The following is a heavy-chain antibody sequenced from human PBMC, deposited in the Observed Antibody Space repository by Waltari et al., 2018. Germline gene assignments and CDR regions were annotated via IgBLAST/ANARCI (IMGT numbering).Heavy chain of an antibody. CDR1: GFNFSSYW. J-gene: IGHJ4*02. CDR2: IKQDGSAK. CDR3: ARAVDVADY. Sequence: EIQVVESGGGLVQHGGSLRLSCPASGFNFSSYWMSWVRQAPGKGLEWVANIKQDGSAKFYLDSVKGRFTISRDNAKNTLYLQMNSLRAEDTALYYCARAVDVADYWGQGTLVTVSS. D-gene: IGHD5-12*01. V-gene: IGHV3-7*01.